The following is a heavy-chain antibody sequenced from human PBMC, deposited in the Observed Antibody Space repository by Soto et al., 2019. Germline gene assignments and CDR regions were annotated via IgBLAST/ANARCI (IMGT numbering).Heavy chain of an antibody. V-gene: IGHV4-30-2*01. Sequence: PSETLSLTCTVSGGSISSGGYSWSWIRQPPGKGLEWIGYIYHSGSTYYNPSLKSRVTISVDRSKNQFSLKLSSVTAADTAVYYCALNGGNSINLFSYWGQGTLVTVSS. D-gene: IGHD2-21*02. CDR1: GGSISSGGYS. CDR3: ALNGGNSINLFSY. CDR2: IYHSGST. J-gene: IGHJ4*02.